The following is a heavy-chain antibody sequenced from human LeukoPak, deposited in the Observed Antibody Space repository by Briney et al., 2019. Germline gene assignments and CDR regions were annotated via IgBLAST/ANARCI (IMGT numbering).Heavy chain of an antibody. CDR3: ARDNPTYYDFWSGYYLDY. V-gene: IGHV3-48*01. D-gene: IGHD3-3*01. CDR1: GFTFSSYS. J-gene: IGHJ4*02. CDR2: ISSSGSTI. Sequence: PGGSLRLSCAASGFTFSSYSMNWVRQAPGKGLEWVSSISSSGSTIYYADSVKGRFTISRDNAKNSLYLQMNSLRAEDTAVYYCARDNPTYYDFWSGYYLDYWGQGTLVTVSS.